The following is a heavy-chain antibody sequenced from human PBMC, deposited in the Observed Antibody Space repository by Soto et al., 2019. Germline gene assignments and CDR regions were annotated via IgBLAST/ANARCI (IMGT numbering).Heavy chain of an antibody. Sequence: PSDCMSIACTACGDCLTSAVYYWRWIRQLPGKGLEWIGYIYHSGRTYYTPSLKSRVTISVDTSKNQFSLKLSSVTAADTAVYYCARSLYDYDWGSVAPLNFWGQGTLVTVSS. CDR3: ARSLYDYDWGSVAPLNF. CDR1: GDCLTSAVYY. CDR2: IYHSGRT. V-gene: IGHV4-30-4*02. J-gene: IGHJ4*02. D-gene: IGHD3-16*01.